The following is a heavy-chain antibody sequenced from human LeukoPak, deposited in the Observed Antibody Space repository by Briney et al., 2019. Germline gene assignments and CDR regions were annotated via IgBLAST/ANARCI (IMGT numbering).Heavy chain of an antibody. CDR1: GGSISSSSYY. V-gene: IGHV4-39*07. CDR2: IYYSGST. J-gene: IGHJ4*02. CDR3: ARADSSSWSNNYFDY. Sequence: PSETLSLTCTVSGGSISSSSYYWGWIRQPPGTGLEWIGSIYYSGSTYYNPSLKSRVTISVDTSKNQFSLKLSSVTAADTAVYYCARADSSSWSNNYFDYWGQGTLVTVSS. D-gene: IGHD6-13*01.